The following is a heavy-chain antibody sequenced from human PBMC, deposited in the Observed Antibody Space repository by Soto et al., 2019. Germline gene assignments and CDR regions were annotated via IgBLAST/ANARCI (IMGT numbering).Heavy chain of an antibody. CDR2: IVPSDSYT. D-gene: IGHD3-22*01. CDR1: GYSFTSYW. J-gene: IGHJ6*02. Sequence: PLESLKISCKGSGYSFTSYWISWVRQMPGKGLEWMGRIVPSDSYTNYSPSFQGHVTISADKSISTPYLQWSSLKASDTAMYCCARHPPITMIVVVISGYYYGMDVWGQGTTVTVSS. V-gene: IGHV5-10-1*01. CDR3: ARHPPITMIVVVISGYYYGMDV.